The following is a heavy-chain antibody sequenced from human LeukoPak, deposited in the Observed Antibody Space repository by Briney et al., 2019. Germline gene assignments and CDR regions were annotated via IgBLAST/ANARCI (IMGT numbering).Heavy chain of an antibody. CDR2: ISSSSSTI. CDR3: ARQAQWLGLDY. J-gene: IGHJ4*02. CDR1: GFTFSSYS. V-gene: IGHV3-48*01. Sequence: GGSLRLSCAASGFTFSSYSMNWVRQAPGKGLEWVSYISSSSSTIHYADSVKGRFTISRDNAKNSLYLQMNSLRAEDTAVYYCARQAQWLGLDYWGQGTLVTVSS. D-gene: IGHD6-19*01.